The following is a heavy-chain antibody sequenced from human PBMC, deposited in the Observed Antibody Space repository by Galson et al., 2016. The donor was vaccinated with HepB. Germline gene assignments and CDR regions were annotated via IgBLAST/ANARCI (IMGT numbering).Heavy chain of an antibody. J-gene: IGHJ5*02. CDR3: TKQVAEGGLGDT. CDR1: GFVISNYG. V-gene: IGHV3-30*18. CDR2: LSYNGLNQ. D-gene: IGHD2-15*01. Sequence: SLRLSCAASGFVISNYGMHWVRQAPGKGLEWVAGLSYNGLNQHYPDSLMGRFTVSRDNSKSIMYLQMDSLRPDDTAVYYCTKQVAEGGLGDTWGQGTVVTVSS.